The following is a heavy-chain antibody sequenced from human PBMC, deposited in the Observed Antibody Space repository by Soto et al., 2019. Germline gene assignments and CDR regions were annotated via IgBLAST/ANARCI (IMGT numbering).Heavy chain of an antibody. J-gene: IGHJ4*02. CDR3: ARAGGTTVTGLWHFDS. CDR2: IWYDGTQK. D-gene: IGHD4-17*01. CDR1: GFTFNTYS. Sequence: QVQLEESGGCVVQPGRSLRLSCEASGFTFNTYSMHWVRQPPGKGLEWLAAIWYDGTQKYYADSVKGRFIISRDNSKKTLYLEMNSLRAEDTAVYYCARAGGTTVTGLWHFDSWGQGTLVTVSS. V-gene: IGHV3-33*01.